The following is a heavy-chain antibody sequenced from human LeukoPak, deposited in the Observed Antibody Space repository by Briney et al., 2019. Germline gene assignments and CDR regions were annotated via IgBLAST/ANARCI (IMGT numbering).Heavy chain of an antibody. Sequence: GGSLRLSCAASGFTFSSYDMHWVRQAPGKGLEWVAFIGYDGSNKYFADSVKGRFTISRDNAKTSLYLQMNSLRAEDTAVYYCARFYDFWSGYSKTFDPWGQGTLVTVSS. V-gene: IGHV3-33*01. CDR2: IGYDGSNK. CDR1: GFTFSSYD. D-gene: IGHD3-3*01. CDR3: ARFYDFWSGYSKTFDP. J-gene: IGHJ5*02.